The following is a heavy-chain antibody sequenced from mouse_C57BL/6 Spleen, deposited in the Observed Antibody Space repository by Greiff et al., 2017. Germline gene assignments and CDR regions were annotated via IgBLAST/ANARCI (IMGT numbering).Heavy chain of an antibody. J-gene: IGHJ1*03. CDR3: ARRGTTVVAPSYWYFDV. CDR2: ISSGGSYT. Sequence: DVKLVESGGDLVKPGGSLKLSCAASGFTFSSYGMSWVRQTPDKRLEWVATISSGGSYTYYPDSVKGRFTISRDNAKNTLYLQMSSLKSEDTAMYYCARRGTTVVAPSYWYFDVWGTGTTVTVSS. V-gene: IGHV5-6*02. D-gene: IGHD1-1*01. CDR1: GFTFSSYG.